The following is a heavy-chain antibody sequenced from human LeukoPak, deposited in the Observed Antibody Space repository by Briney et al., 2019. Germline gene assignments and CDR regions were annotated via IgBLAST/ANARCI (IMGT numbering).Heavy chain of an antibody. D-gene: IGHD3-10*01. CDR2: IRYDGSNK. CDR1: GFTFSSYG. CDR3: AKDLWGTMVRGAPGWFDP. Sequence: PGGPLRLSCAASGFTFSSYGMHWVRQAPGKGLEWVAFIRYDGSNKYYADSVKGRFTISRDNSKNTLYLQMNSLRAEDTAVYYCAKDLWGTMVRGAPGWFDPWGQGTLVTVSS. J-gene: IGHJ5*02. V-gene: IGHV3-30*02.